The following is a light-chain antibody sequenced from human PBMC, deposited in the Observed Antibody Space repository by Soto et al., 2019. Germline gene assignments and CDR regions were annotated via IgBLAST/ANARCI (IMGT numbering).Light chain of an antibody. V-gene: IGLV1-40*01. CDR3: QSYDSSVRSV. Sequence: QSVLTQPPSVSGAPGQRVTISCTGSSSNIGAGYDVHWYQQLPGTAPKLLIYGSSNRPSGVPDRFSGSKSGTSASLAITGLQAVDEADYYCQSYDSSVRSVFGGGTKVTVL. J-gene: IGLJ2*01. CDR1: SSNIGAGYD. CDR2: GSS.